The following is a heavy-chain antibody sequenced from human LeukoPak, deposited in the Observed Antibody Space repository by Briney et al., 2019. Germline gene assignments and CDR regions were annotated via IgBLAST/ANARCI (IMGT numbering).Heavy chain of an antibody. CDR1: GYSISSGYY. CDR3: ARGGDTVDY. Sequence: PSETLSLTCTVSGYSISSGYYWGWIRQPPGKGLEWIGSIYHSGSTYYNPSLKSRVTISVDTSKNQFSLKLSSVTAADTAVYYCARGGDTVDYWGQETLVTVSS. D-gene: IGHD5-18*01. J-gene: IGHJ4*02. CDR2: IYHSGST. V-gene: IGHV4-38-2*02.